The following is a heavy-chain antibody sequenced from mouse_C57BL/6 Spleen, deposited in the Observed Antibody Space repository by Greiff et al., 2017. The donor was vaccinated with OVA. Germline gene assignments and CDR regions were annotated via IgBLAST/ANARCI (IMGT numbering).Heavy chain of an antibody. V-gene: IGHV2-2*01. CDR1: GFSLTSYG. CDR2: IWSGGST. Sequence: VMLKQSGPGLVQPSQSLSITCTVSGFSLTSYGVHWVRQSPGKGLEWLGVIWSGGSTDYNAAFISRLSISKDNSKSQFFFKMNSLQADDTAIYYCARNWGTGGASWFAYWGQGTLVTVSA. J-gene: IGHJ3*01. D-gene: IGHD4-1*01. CDR3: ARNWGTGGASWFAY.